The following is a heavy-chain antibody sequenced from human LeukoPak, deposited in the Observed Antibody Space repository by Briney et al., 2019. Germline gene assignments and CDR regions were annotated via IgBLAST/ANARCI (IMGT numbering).Heavy chain of an antibody. J-gene: IGHJ4*02. CDR1: GYTFTSYP. CDR2: MNPNSGNT. D-gene: IGHD6-19*01. Sequence: GASVKVSCKATGYTFTSYPINWVRQATGQGLERMGWMNPNSGNTGYAQKFQGRVTMTRNTSTSTAYMELNSLRSEDTAVYYCARDAQSYSSGRDDGHYWGQGTLLIVSS. CDR3: ARDAQSYSSGRDDGHY. V-gene: IGHV1-8*01.